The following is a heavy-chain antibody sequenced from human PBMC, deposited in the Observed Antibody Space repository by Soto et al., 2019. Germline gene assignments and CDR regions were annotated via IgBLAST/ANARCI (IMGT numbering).Heavy chain of an antibody. Sequence: QVRLQESGPGLVKASQTLSLTCSVSGSYITSGDYHWTWIRQAPGKGLEGIGYISHSETTYYSPALKNRIIISSDFSMNQFSLRLNSVTAADTAVYFCAGFGVGDRDDKWGQGTLVTVSS. V-gene: IGHV4-30-4*01. CDR1: GSYITSGDYH. CDR3: AGFGVGDRDDK. D-gene: IGHD2-8*01. J-gene: IGHJ4*02. CDR2: ISHSETT.